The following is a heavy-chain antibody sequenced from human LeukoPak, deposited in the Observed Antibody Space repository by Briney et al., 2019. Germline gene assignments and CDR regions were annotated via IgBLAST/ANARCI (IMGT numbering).Heavy chain of an antibody. V-gene: IGHV4-61*02. CDR1: GGSISSGSYY. CDR3: ARGVVVVPAAPPGWFDP. D-gene: IGHD2-2*01. J-gene: IGHJ5*02. Sequence: SETLSLTCTVSGGSISSGSYYWSWIRQPAGKGLEWIGRIYTSGSTNYNPSLKSRVTISVDTSKNQFSLKLSSVTAADTAVYYCARGVVVVPAAPPGWFDPWGQGTLVTVSS. CDR2: IYTSGST.